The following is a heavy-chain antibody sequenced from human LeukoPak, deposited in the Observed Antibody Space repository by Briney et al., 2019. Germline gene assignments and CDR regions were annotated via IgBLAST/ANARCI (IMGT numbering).Heavy chain of an antibody. Sequence: PSETLSLTCTVYGRSISILYGRWLRHPPGGGREWMGHIYSSGSTTNTPAPQARVTTTFEAYKKQTSLKLRYVTAADTAVYYCARHYDSGSYPLDFWGQGTLVTVSS. CDR3: ARHYDSGSYPLDF. J-gene: IGHJ4*02. V-gene: IGHV4-59*08. CDR1: GRSISILY. D-gene: IGHD3-10*01. CDR2: IYSSGST.